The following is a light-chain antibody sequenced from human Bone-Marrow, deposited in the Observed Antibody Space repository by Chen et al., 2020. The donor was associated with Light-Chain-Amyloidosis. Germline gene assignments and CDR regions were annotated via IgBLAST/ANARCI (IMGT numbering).Light chain of an antibody. CDR2: DVT. Sequence: QSALTQTASVSGSRGQSITISCTGSRSDVGGYNFVSWYQQLPGKAPKLLIYDVTNRPSGVSYRFSGSKSGNTASLTVSGLQAEDEAYYYCSSYTVSSTWVFGGGTKLTVL. CDR3: SSYTVSSTWV. V-gene: IGLV2-14*03. J-gene: IGLJ3*02. CDR1: RSDVGGYNF.